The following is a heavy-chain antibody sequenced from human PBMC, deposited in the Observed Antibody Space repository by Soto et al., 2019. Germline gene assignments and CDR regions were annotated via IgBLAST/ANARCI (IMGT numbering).Heavy chain of an antibody. CDR1: GGTFSSYA. Sequence: QVQLVQSGAEVQKPGSSVKVSCKASGGTFSSYAISWVRQAPGQGLEWMGGIIPIFGTANYAQKFQGRVTITADESTSTAYMELSSLRSEDTAVYYCARATYYDFWSGLNWFDPWGQGTLVTVSS. V-gene: IGHV1-69*01. D-gene: IGHD3-3*01. CDR3: ARATYYDFWSGLNWFDP. J-gene: IGHJ5*02. CDR2: IIPIFGTA.